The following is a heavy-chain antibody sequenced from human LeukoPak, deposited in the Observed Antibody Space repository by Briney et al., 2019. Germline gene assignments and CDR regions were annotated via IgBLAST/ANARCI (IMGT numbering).Heavy chain of an antibody. D-gene: IGHD3-22*01. CDR2: INPNSGGT. Sequence: ASVKVSCKASGYTFTGYYMHWVRQAPGQGLEWMGRINPNSGGTNYAQKFQGRVTMTRDTSISTAYVELSRLRSDDTAVYYCARSVGTMIVVFDYWGQGTLVTVSS. J-gene: IGHJ4*02. V-gene: IGHV1-2*06. CDR1: GYTFTGYY. CDR3: ARSVGTMIVVFDY.